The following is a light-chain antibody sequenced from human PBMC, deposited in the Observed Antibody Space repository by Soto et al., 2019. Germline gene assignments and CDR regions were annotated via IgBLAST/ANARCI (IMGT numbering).Light chain of an antibody. V-gene: IGKV1-39*01. CDR3: QQYGSSPPIT. Sequence: IPMTQSPASLSASLGDTITITCSTSQSISSYLNWYQQKPGKAPKLMIYAAYNLQSGVPSRFSGSGSGTDFTLTISSLQPEDFAVSYCQQYGSSPPITCGQGTRLEIK. CDR2: AAY. CDR1: QSISSY. J-gene: IGKJ5*01.